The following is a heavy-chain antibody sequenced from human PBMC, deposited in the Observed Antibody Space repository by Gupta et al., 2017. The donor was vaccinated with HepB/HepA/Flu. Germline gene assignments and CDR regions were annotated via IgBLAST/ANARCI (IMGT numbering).Heavy chain of an antibody. J-gene: IGHJ5*02. CDR2: IIPLFGTS. CDR1: GGTLSSFA. V-gene: IGHV1-69*06. CDR3: TRGVAGGRWFDP. Sequence: QLVQSGAEVKKPGSAVRVSCKTSGGTLSSFAFNWVLQAPGQGLEWMGGIIPLFGTSKHAQGFQDRLTITADKSTNTVYMELTSLRPEDTAVYYCTRGVAGGRWFDPWGQGTLVTVSS. D-gene: IGHD1-26*01.